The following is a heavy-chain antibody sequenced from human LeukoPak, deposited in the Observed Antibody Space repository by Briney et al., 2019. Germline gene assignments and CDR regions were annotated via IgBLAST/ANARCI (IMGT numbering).Heavy chain of an antibody. CDR1: GFTFSSYA. CDR3: ARANGYNLYIDY. V-gene: IGHV3-64*01. Sequence: GGSLRLSCAASGFTFSSYAMHWVRQAPGKGLEYVSAISSNGGSTYYANSVKGRFTISRDNSKNTLYLRMGSLRAEDMAVYYCARANGYNLYIDYWGQGTLVTVSS. D-gene: IGHD5-24*01. J-gene: IGHJ4*02. CDR2: ISSNGGST.